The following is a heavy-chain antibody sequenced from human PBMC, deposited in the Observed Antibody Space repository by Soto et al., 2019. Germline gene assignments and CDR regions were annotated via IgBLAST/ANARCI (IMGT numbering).Heavy chain of an antibody. CDR1: GFSVSANGVA. CDR2: IYWDDDR. Sequence: QITLKESGPTVVRPTQTLTLTCAVSGFSVSANGVAVGWIRQSPGQALEWVALIYWDDDRRYSPSLAARLTIEKDTSKNQVVLTTTNMPPVDSGTYFCAKQKQTGYRVFDNWGRGTLVTVSS. D-gene: IGHD5-12*01. CDR3: AKQKQTGYRVFDN. J-gene: IGHJ4*02. V-gene: IGHV2-5*02.